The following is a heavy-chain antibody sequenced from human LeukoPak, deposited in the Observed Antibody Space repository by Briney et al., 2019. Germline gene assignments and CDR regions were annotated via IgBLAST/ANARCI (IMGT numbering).Heavy chain of an antibody. CDR1: GYTFTSYG. Sequence: GASVKVSCKASGYTFTSYGISWVRQAPGQGLEWMGWISAYNGNTNYAQKLQGRVTMTTDTSTSTAYMELRSLRSDDTAVYYCARDFLRSSSGYYYGDYWGQGTLVTVSS. CDR2: ISAYNGNT. D-gene: IGHD3-22*01. V-gene: IGHV1-18*01. J-gene: IGHJ4*02. CDR3: ARDFLRSSSGYYYGDY.